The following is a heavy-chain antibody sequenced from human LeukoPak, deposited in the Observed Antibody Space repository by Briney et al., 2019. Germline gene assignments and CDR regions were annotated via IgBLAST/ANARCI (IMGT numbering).Heavy chain of an antibody. J-gene: IGHJ4*02. Sequence: SETLSLTCAVYGGSFSGYYWSWIRQPPGKGLEWIGEINHSGSTNYNPSLKSRVTISVDTSKNQFSLRLSSVTAADTAVYYCARGSGGITISNYWGQGTLVTVSS. D-gene: IGHD3-9*01. V-gene: IGHV4-34*01. CDR3: ARGSGGITISNY. CDR2: INHSGST. CDR1: GGSFSGYY.